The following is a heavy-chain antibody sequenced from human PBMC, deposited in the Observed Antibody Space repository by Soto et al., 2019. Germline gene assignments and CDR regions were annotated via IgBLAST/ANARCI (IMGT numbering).Heavy chain of an antibody. Sequence: GGSLRLSCAASGFPFSSYGMHWVRQAPGKGLEWVAVIWYDGSDKYYADSVKGRFTISRDNSKNTLYMQVNSLRVEDTAVYYCARATYYDENGYGLDVWGQGTTVTVSS. CDR3: ARATYYDENGYGLDV. CDR1: GFPFSSYG. CDR2: IWYDGSDK. V-gene: IGHV3-33*01. J-gene: IGHJ6*02. D-gene: IGHD3-3*01.